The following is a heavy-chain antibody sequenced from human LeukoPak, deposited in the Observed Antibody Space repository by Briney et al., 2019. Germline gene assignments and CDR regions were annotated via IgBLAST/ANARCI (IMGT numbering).Heavy chain of an antibody. CDR2: IYYSGST. CDR3: ARARAVAVIYWYFDL. J-gene: IGHJ2*01. D-gene: IGHD6-19*01. CDR1: GGSISSYY. V-gene: IGHV4-59*01. Sequence: SETLSLTCTVSGGSISSYYWSWIRQPPGKGLEWIGYIYYSGSTNYNPSLKSRVTISVDTSKNQFSLKLSSVTAADTAVYYCARARAVAVIYWYFDLWGRGTLVTVSS.